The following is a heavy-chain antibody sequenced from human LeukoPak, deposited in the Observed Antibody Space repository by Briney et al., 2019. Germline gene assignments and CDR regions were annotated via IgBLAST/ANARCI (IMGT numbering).Heavy chain of an antibody. V-gene: IGHV1-8*01. D-gene: IGHD3-16*01. Sequence: ASVKVSCKASGYTFTTYDINWVRQATGQELEWMGWMNPHSGNTGYAQKFQGRVPMTRDTSISTAYMELSSLRSDDTAVYYCARYNRGADGLPGEYWGQGTLVTVSS. J-gene: IGHJ4*02. CDR3: ARYNRGADGLPGEY. CDR2: MNPHSGNT. CDR1: GYTFTTYD.